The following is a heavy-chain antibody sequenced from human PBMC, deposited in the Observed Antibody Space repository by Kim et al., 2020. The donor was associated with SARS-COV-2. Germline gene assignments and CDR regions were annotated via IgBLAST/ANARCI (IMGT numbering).Heavy chain of an antibody. CDR1: GYTFTSYG. V-gene: IGHV1-18*01. D-gene: IGHD3-10*01. CDR3: ARDPYYGSGSYYNVRGLNFDY. CDR2: ISAYNGNT. J-gene: IGHJ4*02. Sequence: ASVKVSCKASGYTFTSYGISWVRQAPGQGLEWMGWISAYNGNTNYAQKLQGRVTMTTDTSTSTAYMELRSLRSDVTAVYYCARDPYYGSGSYYNVRGLNFDYWGQGTLVTVSS.